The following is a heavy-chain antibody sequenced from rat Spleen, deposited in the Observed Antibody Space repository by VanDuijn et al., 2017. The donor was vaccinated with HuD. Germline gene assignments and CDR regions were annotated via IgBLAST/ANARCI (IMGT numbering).Heavy chain of an antibody. J-gene: IGHJ4*01. CDR1: GFTFSNFD. V-gene: IGHV5-25*01. Sequence: EVQLVESGGGLVQPGRSLKLSCAASGFTFSNFDMAWVRQAPTKGLEWVAPICPSGDSTYYRDSVKGRFTVSRDNAKGTLFLQMDSLRSEDTATYYWAKPVGYVMDAGGQGASVTVSS. D-gene: IGHD4-6*01. CDR3: AKPVGYVMDA. CDR2: ICPSGDST.